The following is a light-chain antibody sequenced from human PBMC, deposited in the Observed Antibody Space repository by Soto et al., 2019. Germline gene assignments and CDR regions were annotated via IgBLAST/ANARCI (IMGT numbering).Light chain of an antibody. Sequence: EVVMTQSPGTLSLSAGERATVSCRASQSISSDLAWYQQKPGQAPRLLIYGASTRATDIPARFSGGGSGTEFTLTISSLQSEDSAIYYCQQYHDWPPITFSPGTKVHIK. V-gene: IGKV3-15*01. J-gene: IGKJ3*01. CDR2: GAS. CDR3: QQYHDWPPIT. CDR1: QSISSD.